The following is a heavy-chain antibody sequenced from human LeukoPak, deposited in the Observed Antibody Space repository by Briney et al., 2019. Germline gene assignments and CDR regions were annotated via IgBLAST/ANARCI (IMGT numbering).Heavy chain of an antibody. J-gene: IGHJ5*02. CDR2: IYCSGST. V-gene: IGHV4-59*01. Sequence: PSETLSLTCTVSGGSISSYYWSWIRQPPGKGLEWIGYIYCSGSTNYNPSLKSRVTISVDTSKNQFSLKLSSVTAADTAVYYCTMVRGVIRPEWFDPWGQGTLVTVSS. D-gene: IGHD3-10*01. CDR3: TMVRGVIRPEWFDP. CDR1: GGSISSYY.